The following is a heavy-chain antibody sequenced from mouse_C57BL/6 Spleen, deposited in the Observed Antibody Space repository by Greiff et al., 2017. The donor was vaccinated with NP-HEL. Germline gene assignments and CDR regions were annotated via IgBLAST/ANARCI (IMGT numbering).Heavy chain of an antibody. D-gene: IGHD1-1*01. CDR1: GYTFTDHT. Sequence: VQLQQSDAELVKPGASVKISCKVSGYTFTDHTIHWMKQRPEPGLVWIGYIYPRDGSTKYNEKFKGKATLTADKSSSTAYMQLNSLTSEDSAVYFCARDSVYYYGSSSYWYCDVWGTGTTVTVSA. J-gene: IGHJ1*03. CDR2: IYPRDGST. V-gene: IGHV1-78*01. CDR3: ARDSVYYYGSSSYWYCDV.